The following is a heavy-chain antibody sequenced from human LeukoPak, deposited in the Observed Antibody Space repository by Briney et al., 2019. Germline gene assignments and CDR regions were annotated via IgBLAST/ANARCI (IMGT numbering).Heavy chain of an antibody. CDR3: ARVPLFELGYCSSTSCRTGYYYYYMDV. CDR1: GGTFSSYA. J-gene: IGHJ6*03. D-gene: IGHD2-2*01. CDR2: IIPIFGTA. V-gene: IGHV1-69*06. Sequence: GSSVKVSCKASGGTFSSYAISWVRQAPGQGLEWMGGIIPIFGTANYAQKFQGRVTITADKSTSTAYMELSSLRSEDTAVYYCARVPLFELGYCSSTSCRTGYYYYYMDVWGKGTTVTVSS.